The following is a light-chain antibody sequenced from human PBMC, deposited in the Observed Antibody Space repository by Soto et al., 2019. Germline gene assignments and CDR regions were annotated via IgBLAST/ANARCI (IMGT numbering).Light chain of an antibody. CDR1: RSDIVGFGL. CDR2: EGS. CDR3: CAYAGGDHLFV. V-gene: IGLV2-23*01. Sequence: QSALAQPASVSGSPGQSITISCTGSRSDIVGFGLVSWYRHHPGEAPKLIIFEGSKRPSGVSSRFSGSKSGNTASLTISGLQAEDEADYYCCAYAGGDHLFVFGTGTKVTVL. J-gene: IGLJ1*01.